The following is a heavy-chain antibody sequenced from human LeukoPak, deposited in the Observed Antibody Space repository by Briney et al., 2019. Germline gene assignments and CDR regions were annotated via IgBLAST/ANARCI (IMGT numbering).Heavy chain of an antibody. J-gene: IGHJ4*02. V-gene: IGHV3-30*18. CDR2: MSYDGSNK. CDR3: AKDLLLWFGELSAPFDY. Sequence: TGGSLRLSCAASGFTFSSYGMHWVRQAPGKGLEWVAVMSYDGSNKYYADSVKGRFTISRDNSKNTLYLQMNSLRAEDTAVYYCAKDLLLWFGELSAPFDYWGQGTLVTVSS. D-gene: IGHD3-10*01. CDR1: GFTFSSYG.